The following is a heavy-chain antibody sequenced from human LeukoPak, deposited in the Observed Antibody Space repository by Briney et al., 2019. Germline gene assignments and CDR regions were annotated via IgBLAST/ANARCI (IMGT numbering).Heavy chain of an antibody. CDR3: AREGTRSIAARRAFQH. J-gene: IGHJ1*01. CDR1: GFTFSSYS. V-gene: IGHV3-21*01. CDR2: ISSSSSYI. Sequence: GGSLRLSCAASGFTFSSYSMNWVRQAPGKGLEWVSSISSSSSYICYADSVKGRFTISRDNSKNTLYLQMNSLRAEDTAVYYCAREGTRSIAARRAFQHWGQGTLVTVSS. D-gene: IGHD6-6*01.